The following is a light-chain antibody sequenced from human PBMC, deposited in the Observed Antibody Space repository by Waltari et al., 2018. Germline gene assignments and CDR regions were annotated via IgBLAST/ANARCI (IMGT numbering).Light chain of an antibody. V-gene: IGLV1-40*01. CDR2: GNT. CDR3: QSYDSSLSASL. Sequence: QSVLTQPPSVSGAPGQRVTISCPWSRSNIGAGYDVNWYQHLQGKVPKLLIYGNTDRPSGVPVRFSGSKSGTSAYLAITGLQAEDEAHYYCQSYDSSLSASLFGGGTKLTVL. CDR1: RSNIGAGYD. J-gene: IGLJ2*01.